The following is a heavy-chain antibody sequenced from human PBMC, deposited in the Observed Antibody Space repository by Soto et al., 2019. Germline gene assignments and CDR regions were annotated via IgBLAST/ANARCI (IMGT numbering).Heavy chain of an antibody. CDR2: ISSRGSYI. Sequence: EVQLVESGGGLVKPGGSLRLSCAASGFNFSTYGMSWVRQAPGKGLEWVSSISSRGSYIYYTESVKGRFTISRDNAKNSLYLEMDNLRAEETAVYYCGRDRSHYAGVGKIDPWGQGTLVTVSS. CDR1: GFNFSTYG. D-gene: IGHD3-10*01. J-gene: IGHJ5*02. V-gene: IGHV3-21*02. CDR3: GRDRSHYAGVGKIDP.